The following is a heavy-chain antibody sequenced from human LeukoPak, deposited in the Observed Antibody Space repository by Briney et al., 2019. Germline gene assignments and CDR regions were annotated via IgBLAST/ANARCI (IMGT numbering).Heavy chain of an antibody. D-gene: IGHD4-23*01. CDR2: IIPIFGTA. J-gene: IGHJ6*02. CDR3: ARADYGGNSDYYYYGMDV. V-gene: IGHV1-69*13. CDR1: GGTFSSYA. Sequence: GASVKVSCKASGGTFSSYAISWVRQAPGQGLEWMGGIIPIFGTANYAQKFQGRVTITADESTSTAYMELSSLRSEDMAVYYCARADYGGNSDYYYYGMDVWGQGTRVTVSS.